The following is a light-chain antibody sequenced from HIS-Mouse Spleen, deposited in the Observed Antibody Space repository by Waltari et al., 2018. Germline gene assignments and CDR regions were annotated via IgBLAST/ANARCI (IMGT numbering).Light chain of an antibody. CDR2: ENS. Sequence: SYELTQPPSVSVSPGQTPRSTCPGDALPKKYAYWYLQKSGQAPVLVIYENSKRPSGIPERFSGSSSGTMATLTISGAQVEDEADYYCYSTDSSGNHRVFGGGTKLTVL. V-gene: IGLV3-10*01. J-gene: IGLJ2*01. CDR1: ALPKKY. CDR3: YSTDSSGNHRV.